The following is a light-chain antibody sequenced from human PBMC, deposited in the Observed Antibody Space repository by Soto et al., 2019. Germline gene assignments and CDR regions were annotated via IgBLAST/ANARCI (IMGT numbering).Light chain of an antibody. CDR3: QQSYSSTIT. V-gene: IGKV1-39*01. Sequence: DIQMTQSPSSLSASVGDRVTITCGASQSISSNLNWYQKKQGKAPKLLIYAASTLQSGVPSRLSGSKSGTDLTITISSMQTEDFETYYCQQSYSSTITFGHGTRLEIK. CDR1: QSISSN. J-gene: IGKJ5*01. CDR2: AAS.